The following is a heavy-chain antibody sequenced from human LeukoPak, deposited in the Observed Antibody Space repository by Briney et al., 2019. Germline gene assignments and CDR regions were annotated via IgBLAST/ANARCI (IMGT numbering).Heavy chain of an antibody. V-gene: IGHV1-46*01. CDR1: GYTFTSYY. J-gene: IGHJ1*01. CDR3: ATPDYGDQSSIQH. CDR2: INPSGGST. D-gene: IGHD4-17*01. Sequence: ASVKVSCKASGYTFTSYYMHWVRQAPGQGLEWMGIINPSGGSTSYAQKFQGRVTMTRDMSTSTVYMELSSLRSEDTAVYYCATPDYGDQSSIQHWGQGTLVTVSS.